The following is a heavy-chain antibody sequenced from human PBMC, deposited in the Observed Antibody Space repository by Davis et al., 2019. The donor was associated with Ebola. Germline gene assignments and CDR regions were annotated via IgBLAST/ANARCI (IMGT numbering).Heavy chain of an antibody. CDR1: VITFSSYA. Sequence: GESLKISCTDSVITFSSYAMTWVRQAPGKGLEWVSAISGSGGSTYYADSVKGRFTISRDNSKNTLYLQMNSLRPEDTALYHCARVNAVTGYSRFDLWGQGTLVTVSS. J-gene: IGHJ5*02. CDR3: ARVNAVTGYSRFDL. CDR2: ISGSGGST. V-gene: IGHV3-23*01. D-gene: IGHD3-9*01.